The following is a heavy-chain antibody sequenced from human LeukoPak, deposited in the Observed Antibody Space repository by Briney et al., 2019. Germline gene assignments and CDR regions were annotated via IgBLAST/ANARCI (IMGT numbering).Heavy chain of an antibody. CDR3: AKDNAKSPYYDILTGHGGMDV. V-gene: IGHV3-23*01. CDR1: GFTFSSYA. CDR2: ISGSGGST. J-gene: IGHJ6*02. Sequence: GGSLRLSCAASGFTFSSYAMSWVRQAPGKGLEWVSAISGSGGSTYYADSVKGRFTISRDNSKNTLYLQMYSLRAEETAVYYCAKDNAKSPYYDILTGHGGMDVWGQGPTVTVSS. D-gene: IGHD3-9*01.